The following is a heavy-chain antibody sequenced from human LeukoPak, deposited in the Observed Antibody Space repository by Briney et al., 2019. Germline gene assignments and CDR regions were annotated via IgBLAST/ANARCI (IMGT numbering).Heavy chain of an antibody. CDR3: ARHGIRVVPASMFDF. D-gene: IGHD2-2*01. J-gene: IGHJ4*02. CDR2: IYYSGST. Sequence: SETLSLTCTVSGGSISSYYWSWIRQPPGKGLEWIGYIYYSGSTNYNPSLKSRVTISVDTSKNQFSLKLSSVTAADTAVYFCARHGIRVVPASMFDFWGQGILVTVSS. CDR1: GGSISSYY. V-gene: IGHV4-59*08.